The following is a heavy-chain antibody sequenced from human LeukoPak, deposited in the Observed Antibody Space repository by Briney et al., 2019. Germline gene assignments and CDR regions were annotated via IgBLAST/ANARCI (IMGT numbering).Heavy chain of an antibody. CDR1: GYTFTSYY. D-gene: IGHD1-26*01. J-gene: IGHJ3*02. CDR2: INPSGGST. CDR3: ADSGSVNGAFDI. Sequence: ASVKVSCKASGYTFTSYYMHWVRQAPGQGLEWMGIINPSGGSTSYAQKFQGRVTMTRDTSTSTVYMELRSLRSDDTAVYYCADSGSVNGAFDIWGQGTMVTVSS. V-gene: IGHV1-46*01.